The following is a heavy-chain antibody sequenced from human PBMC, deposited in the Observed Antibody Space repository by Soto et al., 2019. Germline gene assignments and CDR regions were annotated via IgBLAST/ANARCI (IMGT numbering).Heavy chain of an antibody. Sequence: QPGGSLRLSCAASGFTFSRYGMHWVRQAPGKGLEWVAVISHDGNDKYHADSVKGRFTISRDNSKNTLYLQMNSLRLEDTAVYYCAKDGDVAAAGYYFDSWGRGTLVTVS. J-gene: IGHJ4*02. V-gene: IGHV3-30*18. CDR1: GFTFSRYG. CDR2: ISHDGNDK. D-gene: IGHD6-13*01. CDR3: AKDGDVAAAGYYFDS.